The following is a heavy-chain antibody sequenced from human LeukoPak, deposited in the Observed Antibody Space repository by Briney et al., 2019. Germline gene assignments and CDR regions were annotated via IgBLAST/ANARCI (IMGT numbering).Heavy chain of an antibody. CDR1: GFSFRNSW. V-gene: IGHV3-7*01. CDR2: TNEDESAK. CDR3: ARGVNRAYDI. Sequence: GGSLRLSCAASGFSFRNSWMAWVRQAPGKGLEWVALTNEDESAKYYVDSVKGRFTISRDHAKNSLFLQMNSLRDEDTAMYYCARGVNRAYDIWGHGTMVTVSS. J-gene: IGHJ3*02. D-gene: IGHD2-8*01.